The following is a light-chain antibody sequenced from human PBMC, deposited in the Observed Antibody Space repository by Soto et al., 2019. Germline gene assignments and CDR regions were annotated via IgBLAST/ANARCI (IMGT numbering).Light chain of an antibody. CDR1: SSNIGADFD. J-gene: IGLJ1*01. CDR2: RND. Sequence: QSVLTQPPSVSGAPGQTVTISCTGSSSNIGADFDVHWYQHLPGTAPKLLISRNDNRPSGVPDRFSGSKSGTSASLAITGLQVEDEGDYFCTSPTPGSLYVFGTGTKLTVL. CDR3: TSPTPGSLYV. V-gene: IGLV1-40*01.